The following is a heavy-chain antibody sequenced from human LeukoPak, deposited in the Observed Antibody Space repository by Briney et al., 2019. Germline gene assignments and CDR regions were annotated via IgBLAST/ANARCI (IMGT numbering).Heavy chain of an antibody. J-gene: IGHJ4*02. CDR3: ARRMITLGGVVDY. D-gene: IGHD3-16*01. V-gene: IGHV5-51*01. Sequence: HGESLKISCQGSGYIFTSYWIGWVRQLPGKGLEWMGIIYPGDSDTRYSPSLQGQVTISADKSISTAYLQWSSLKASDTAMYYCARRMITLGGVVDYWGQGTLVTVSS. CDR2: IYPGDSDT. CDR1: GYIFTSYW.